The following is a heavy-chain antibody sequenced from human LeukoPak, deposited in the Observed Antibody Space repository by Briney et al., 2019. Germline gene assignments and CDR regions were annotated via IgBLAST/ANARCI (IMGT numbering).Heavy chain of an antibody. CDR2: IWYDGSNK. D-gene: IGHD3-3*01. V-gene: IGHV3-33*01. CDR1: GFTFSSYG. CDR3: ARVATYYDFWSGYLVYYYYMDV. Sequence: GGSLRLSCAASGFTFSSYGMHWVRQAPGKGLEWVAVIWYDGSNKYYADSVKGRFTISRDNAKNSLYLQMNSLRAEDTAVYYCARVATYYDFWSGYLVYYYYMDVWGKGTTVTVSS. J-gene: IGHJ6*03.